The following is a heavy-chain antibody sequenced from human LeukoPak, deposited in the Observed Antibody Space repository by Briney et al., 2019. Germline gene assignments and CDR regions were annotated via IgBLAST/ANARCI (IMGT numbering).Heavy chain of an antibody. CDR1: GYTFTGYY. J-gene: IGHJ6*02. CDR3: ARDAPCSSSCYGMDV. V-gene: IGHV1-2*04. CDR2: INPNSGGT. D-gene: IGHD6-13*01. Sequence: GASVKVSCKASGYTFTGYYMHWVRQAPGQGLEWMGWINPNSGGTNYAQKFQGWVTMTRDTSISTAYMELSRLRSDDTAVYYCARDAPCSSSCYGMDVWGQGTTVTVSS.